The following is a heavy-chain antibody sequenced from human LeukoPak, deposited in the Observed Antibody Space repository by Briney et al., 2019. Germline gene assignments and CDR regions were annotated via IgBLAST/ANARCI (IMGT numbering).Heavy chain of an antibody. D-gene: IGHD6-13*01. J-gene: IGHJ4*02. V-gene: IGHV3-30*02. CDR2: IRYDGSNK. CDR3: AKNLYSSSWYYDY. CDR1: GFTFSSYG. Sequence: GGSLRLSCAASGFTFSSYGMHWVRQAPGKGLEWVAFIRYDGSNKYYADSVKGRFTIPRDNSKNTLYLQMNSLRAEDTAVYYCAKNLYSSSWYYDYWGQGTLVTVSS.